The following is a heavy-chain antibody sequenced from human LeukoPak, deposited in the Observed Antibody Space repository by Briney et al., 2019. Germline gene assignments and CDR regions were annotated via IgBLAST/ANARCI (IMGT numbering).Heavy chain of an antibody. Sequence: GRSLRLSCAASGFTFGTYAMHCVRQAPGKGLEWVAVISYDGSNKKYADSVKGRFTISRDNSKNTLYLQMNSLRAGDPAVYYCARGLFTGGTYFAYWGQGTLATVSS. D-gene: IGHD1-26*01. CDR3: ARGLFTGGTYFAY. CDR2: ISYDGSNK. J-gene: IGHJ4*02. CDR1: GFTFGTYA. V-gene: IGHV3-30-3*01.